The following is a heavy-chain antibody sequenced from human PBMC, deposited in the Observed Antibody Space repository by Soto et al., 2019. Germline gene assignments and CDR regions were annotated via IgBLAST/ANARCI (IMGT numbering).Heavy chain of an antibody. CDR2: MNPNSGNT. Sequence: QVPLVQSGAEVKKPGASVKVSCKASGYTFTSYDINWVRQATGQGLEWMGWMNPNSGNTGYAQKFEGRVTMTRNTSISTAYMELSSLRSEDTAVYYCASRGREYSSSWPDMDVWGKGTTVTVSS. V-gene: IGHV1-8*01. CDR3: ASRGREYSSSWPDMDV. D-gene: IGHD6-6*01. J-gene: IGHJ6*03. CDR1: GYTFTSYD.